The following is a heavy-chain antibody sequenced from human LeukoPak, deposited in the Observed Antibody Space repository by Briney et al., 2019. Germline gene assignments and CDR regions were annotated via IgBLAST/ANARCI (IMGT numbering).Heavy chain of an antibody. Sequence: GGSLRLSCAASGFTFSSYAMSWVRQAPGRGLEWVSAISGSGGSTYYADSVKGRFTISRDNSKNTLYLQMNSLRAEDTAVYYCAKNLIVVVIKDAYYYYGMDVWGQGTTVTVSS. D-gene: IGHD3-22*01. CDR3: AKNLIVVVIKDAYYYYGMDV. CDR1: GFTFSSYA. V-gene: IGHV3-23*01. CDR2: ISGSGGST. J-gene: IGHJ6*02.